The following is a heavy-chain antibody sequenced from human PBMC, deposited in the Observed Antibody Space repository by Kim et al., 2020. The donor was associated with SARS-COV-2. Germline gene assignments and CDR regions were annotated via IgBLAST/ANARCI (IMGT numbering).Heavy chain of an antibody. J-gene: IGHJ4*02. D-gene: IGHD7-27*01. CDR2: INSDESRI. CDR3: ARVGHLGADYWGAQLYYFDY. Sequence: GGSLRLSCAASGFTFSSYWMHWVRQAPGKGLVWVSRINSDESRITYADSVKGRFTISRDNAKNTLYLQMNSLRAEDTAVYYCARVGHLGADYWGAQLYYFDYWGQGTLVTVSS. V-gene: IGHV3-74*01. CDR1: GFTFSSYW.